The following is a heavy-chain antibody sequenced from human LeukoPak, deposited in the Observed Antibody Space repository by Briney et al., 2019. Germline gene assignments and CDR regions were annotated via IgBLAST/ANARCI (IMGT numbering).Heavy chain of an antibody. D-gene: IGHD5-18*01. CDR2: IYYSGST. J-gene: IGHJ4*02. CDR3: ARRRDTAMVTDPYYFDY. V-gene: IGHV4-39*01. CDR1: GGSISSSSYY. Sequence: SETLSLTXTVSGGSISSSSYYWGWLRQPPGTGLEWIGSIYYSGSTYYNPSLKIRVTISVDTSKNQFSLKLSSVTAADTAVYYCARRRDTAMVTDPYYFDYWGQGTLVTVSS.